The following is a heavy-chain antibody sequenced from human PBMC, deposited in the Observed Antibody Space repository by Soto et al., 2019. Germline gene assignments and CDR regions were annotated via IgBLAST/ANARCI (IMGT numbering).Heavy chain of an antibody. V-gene: IGHV3-30*03. Sequence: TGGPHRLSKTASGCNFRTYVMHWVRQAPGKGLEWVAFISNDGSNKYYADSVKGRFTISRDNSKNTLYLQMNSLRAEDTAVYYCARTRGPRRIYYYGMDVWGQGTTVTVYS. CDR1: GCNFRTYV. J-gene: IGHJ6*02. CDR3: ARTRGPRRIYYYGMDV. CDR2: ISNDGSNK.